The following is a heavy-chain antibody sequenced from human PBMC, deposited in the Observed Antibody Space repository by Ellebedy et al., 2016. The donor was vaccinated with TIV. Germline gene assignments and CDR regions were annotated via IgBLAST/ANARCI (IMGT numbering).Heavy chain of an antibody. CDR1: GAFISDGGYY. D-gene: IGHD4-17*01. Sequence: SETLSLTCTVSGAFISDGGYYWGWIRQHPGKGLEWIGHIYYSGGTYYSPSLESRVTISVDTSMNQFSLKLTSVTAADTAVYFCARDDHDYGVDAFDVWGRGIMVTVSS. CDR2: IYYSGGT. V-gene: IGHV4-31*03. CDR3: ARDDHDYGVDAFDV. J-gene: IGHJ3*01.